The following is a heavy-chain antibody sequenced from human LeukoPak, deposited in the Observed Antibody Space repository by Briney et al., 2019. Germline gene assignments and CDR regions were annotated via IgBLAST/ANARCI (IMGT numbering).Heavy chain of an antibody. D-gene: IGHD3-22*01. CDR3: ARVTTGGYYNC. CDR1: GGSISSGSYY. Sequence: SQTLSLTCTVSGGSISSGSYYWSWIRQPAGKGLEWIGRIYASGSTNYNPSLKSRVTISVDTSKNQFSLKLSSVTAADTAVYYCARVTTGGYYNCWGQGTLVTVSS. V-gene: IGHV4-61*02. CDR2: IYASGST. J-gene: IGHJ4*02.